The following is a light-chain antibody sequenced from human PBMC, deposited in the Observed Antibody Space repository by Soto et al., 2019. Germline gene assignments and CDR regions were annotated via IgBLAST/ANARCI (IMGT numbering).Light chain of an antibody. J-gene: IGKJ1*01. CDR3: QQSYSTPVT. V-gene: IGKV1-39*01. CDR2: AAS. CDR1: QSISNS. Sequence: DIQMTQSPSSLSASVGDRVTITCRASQSISNSVNWYQVKPGKAPKLLIYAASSLQSGVPSRFSGSGSGTDFTLTISSLQPEDFATYYCQQSYSTPVTFGQGTKVDIK.